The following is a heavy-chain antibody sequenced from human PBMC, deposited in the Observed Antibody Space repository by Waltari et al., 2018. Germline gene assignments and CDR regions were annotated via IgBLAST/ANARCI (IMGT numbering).Heavy chain of an antibody. J-gene: IGHJ6*03. CDR2: IYYSGST. CDR3: ARSTYDYDSSGYSYYYYYYYMDV. CDR1: GGSISSYY. Sequence: QVQLQESGPGLVKPSETLSLTCTVSGGSISSYYWSWIRQPPGKGLEWIGYIYYSGSTNYNPSLKSRVTISVDTSKNQFSLKLSSVTAADTAVYYCARSTYDYDSSGYSYYYYYYYMDVWGKGTTVTVSS. V-gene: IGHV4-59*01. D-gene: IGHD3-22*01.